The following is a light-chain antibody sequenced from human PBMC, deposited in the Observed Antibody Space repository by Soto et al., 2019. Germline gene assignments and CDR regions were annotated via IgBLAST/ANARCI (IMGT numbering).Light chain of an antibody. CDR2: SAS. CDR3: QKFSTAPLT. Sequence: DIQMTQSPSSLSASVGARVTITCRASQDISVYLAWYQQKPGKVPKLLIYSASTLQSGVPSRFSGSGSGTDFTLTISSLQPEDVATYFCQKFSTAPLTFGQGTRLEIK. J-gene: IGKJ5*01. V-gene: IGKV1-27*01. CDR1: QDISVY.